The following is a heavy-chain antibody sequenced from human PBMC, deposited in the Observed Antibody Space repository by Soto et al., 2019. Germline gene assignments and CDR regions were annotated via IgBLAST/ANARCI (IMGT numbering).Heavy chain of an antibody. CDR3: VRSVSSRSSFDY. V-gene: IGHV3-30-3*01. CDR2: ISYDGSNK. CDR1: GFTFSSYA. J-gene: IGHJ4*02. Sequence: QVQLVESGGGVVQPGRSLRLSCAASGFTFSSYAMHWVRQAPGKGLEWVAVISYDGSNKYYADSVKGRFTIYRDNSKNTLYLQMNSLRAEDTAVYYCVRSVSSRSSFDYWGQGTLVTVSS. D-gene: IGHD6-13*01.